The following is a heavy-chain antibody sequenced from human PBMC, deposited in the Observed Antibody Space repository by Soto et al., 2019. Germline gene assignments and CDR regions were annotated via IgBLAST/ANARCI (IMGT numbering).Heavy chain of an antibody. CDR3: ARVLSDYVILAPYYGMDV. CDR2: ISYDGSNK. J-gene: IGHJ6*02. D-gene: IGHD5-12*01. CDR1: GFTFSSYA. V-gene: IGHV3-30-3*01. Sequence: QVLLVESGGGVVQPGRSLRLSCAASGFTFSSYAMHWVRQAPGKGLEWVAVISYDGSNKYYADSVKGRFTISRDNSKNTLYLQMNSLRAEDTAVYYCARVLSDYVILAPYYGMDVWGQGTTVTVSS.